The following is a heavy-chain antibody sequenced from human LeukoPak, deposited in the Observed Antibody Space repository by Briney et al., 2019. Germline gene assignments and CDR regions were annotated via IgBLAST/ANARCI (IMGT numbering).Heavy chain of an antibody. CDR1: GFTFSDYY. J-gene: IGHJ6*03. CDR3: ARDRAAAGTYYYYYYYMDV. V-gene: IGHV3-11*04. D-gene: IGHD6-13*01. CDR2: ISSSGSTI. Sequence: GGSLRLSCAASGFTFSDYYMSWIRQAPGKGLEWVSYISSSGSTIYYADSVKGRFTISRDNAKNSLYLQMNSLRAEDTAVYYCARDRAAAGTYYYYYYYMDVWGKGTTVTVSS.